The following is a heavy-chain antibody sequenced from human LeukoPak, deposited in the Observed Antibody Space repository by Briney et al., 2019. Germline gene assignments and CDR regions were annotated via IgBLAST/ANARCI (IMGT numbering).Heavy chain of an antibody. J-gene: IGHJ3*02. CDR3: ARQPIGGNYDSSGSPTDAFDI. V-gene: IGHV5-51*01. D-gene: IGHD3-22*01. CDR2: IYPGDSDT. Sequence: GESLKISCKGSGYSFTSYWIGWVRQMPGKGLKWMGIIYPGDSDTRYSPSFQGQVTISADKSISTAYLQWSSLKASDTAMYYCARQPIGGNYDSSGSPTDAFDIWGQGKMSPSLQ. CDR1: GYSFTSYW.